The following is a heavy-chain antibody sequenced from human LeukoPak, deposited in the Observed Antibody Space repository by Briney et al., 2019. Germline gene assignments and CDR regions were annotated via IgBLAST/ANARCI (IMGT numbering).Heavy chain of an antibody. J-gene: IGHJ4*02. Sequence: GGTQRLSCAASGFTFSDNYMTWVRQAPGKGLEWVGFIRSKAYGGTTEYAASVKGRFTISRDDSKSIAYLQMNSLKTEDTAVYYCTRASGGERFDYWGQGTLVTVSS. D-gene: IGHD2-21*01. CDR3: TRASGGERFDY. CDR2: IRSKAYGGTT. V-gene: IGHV3-49*04. CDR1: GFTFSDNY.